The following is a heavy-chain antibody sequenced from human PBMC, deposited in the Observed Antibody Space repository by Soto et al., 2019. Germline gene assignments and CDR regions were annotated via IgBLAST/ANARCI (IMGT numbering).Heavy chain of an antibody. V-gene: IGHV3-15*07. CDR3: STDTYRTIVTVRFDY. Sequence: GGSLRLSCAASGFTFANAWINWVRQAPGKGLKRVGRIKSNTDGGTTDFAEPVNDRFALSRDDSNKKVYLQMNNQKKKETTKNFFSTDTYRTIVTVRFDYWGHGTLVTVSS. D-gene: IGHD2-2*01. J-gene: IGHJ4*01. CDR1: GFTFANAW. CDR2: IKSNTDGGTT.